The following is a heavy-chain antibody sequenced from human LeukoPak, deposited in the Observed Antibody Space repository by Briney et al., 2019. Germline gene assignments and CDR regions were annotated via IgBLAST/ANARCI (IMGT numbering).Heavy chain of an antibody. J-gene: IGHJ4*02. CDR1: GYTFTGYY. CDR2: INPNSGGT. D-gene: IGHD3-3*01. CDR3: ARDSFWSGYYADTYDPLTEIPSIDY. Sequence: ASVKVSCKASGYTFTGYYMHWVRQAPGQGLEWMGWINPNSGGTNYAQKFQGRVTMTRDTSISTAYMELSRLRSDDTAVYYCARDSFWSGYYADTYDPLTEIPSIDYWGQGTLVTVSS. V-gene: IGHV1-2*02.